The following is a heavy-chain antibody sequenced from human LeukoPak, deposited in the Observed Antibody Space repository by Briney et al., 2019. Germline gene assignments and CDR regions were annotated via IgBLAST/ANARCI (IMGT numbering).Heavy chain of an antibody. CDR3: ARPQDFGLTGMNAFDI. J-gene: IGHJ3*02. CDR1: GYSFNTYW. V-gene: IGHV5-51*01. Sequence: GESLKISCKGSGYSFNTYWIGWVRQMPGKGLEWMGIIYPGDSDTKYSSSFQGQVTISADKSISTAYLQWSSLKASDTVMYYCARPQDFGLTGMNAFDIWGQGTMVTVSS. D-gene: IGHD7-27*01. CDR2: IYPGDSDT.